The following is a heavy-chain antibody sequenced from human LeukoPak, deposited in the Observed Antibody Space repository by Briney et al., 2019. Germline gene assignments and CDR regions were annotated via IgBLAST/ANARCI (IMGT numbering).Heavy chain of an antibody. D-gene: IGHD3-22*01. CDR3: ATHSSAYFYVNPLWQH. J-gene: IGHJ1*01. V-gene: IGHV1-24*01. CDR2: FDPEDGET. CDR1: GYILTELS. Sequence: ASAKVSCKVYGYILTELSMHWVRQAPGKGLEWMGGFDPEDGETIYAQKFQGRFTMTEDTSTDTAYMELSSLRSEDTAVYYCATHSSAYFYVNPLWQHWGQGTLVTVSS.